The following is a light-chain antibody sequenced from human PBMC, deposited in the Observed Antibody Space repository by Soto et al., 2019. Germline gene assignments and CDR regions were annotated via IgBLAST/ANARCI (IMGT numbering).Light chain of an antibody. J-gene: IGLJ2*01. CDR1: SSNIGSNY. CDR2: RNN. V-gene: IGLV1-47*01. CDR3: AAGEDSLSV. Sequence: QAVLTQPPSASGTPGQRITISCSGSSSNIGSNYVYWYQQLPGTAPKLLIYRNNQLPSGVPDRFSGSKSGTSASLASSGLRSVDEADYYFAAGEDSLSVFGGGTKLSVL.